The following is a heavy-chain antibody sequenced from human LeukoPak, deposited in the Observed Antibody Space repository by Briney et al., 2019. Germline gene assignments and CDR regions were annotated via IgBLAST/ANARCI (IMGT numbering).Heavy chain of an antibody. V-gene: IGHV1-46*01. J-gene: IGHJ4*02. CDR2: INPSGGST. CDR3: ARDRISRYSSGWYSFAGVY. Sequence: ASVKVSCKASGYTFTSYYMHWVRQAPRQGLEWMGIINPSGGSTSYAQKFQGRVTMTRDTSTSTVYMELSSLRSEDTAVYYCARDRISRYSSGWYSFAGVYWGQGTLVTVSS. D-gene: IGHD6-19*01. CDR1: GYTFTSYY.